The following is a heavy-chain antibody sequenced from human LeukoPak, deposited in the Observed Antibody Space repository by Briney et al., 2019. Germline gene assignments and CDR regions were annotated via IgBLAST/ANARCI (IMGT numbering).Heavy chain of an antibody. CDR1: GFTFTTYA. CDR2: ISGSADRT. Sequence: GGSLRLPCAASGFTFTTYAMSWVRQAPGKGLAWVSTISGSADRTFYADAVKGRFTISRDNSKNTLYLQMNSLRVEDTAVYYCARRGSGGWSVFGMWGQGTTVIVSS. J-gene: IGHJ3*02. CDR3: ARRGSGGWSVFGM. V-gene: IGHV3-23*01. D-gene: IGHD3-3*01.